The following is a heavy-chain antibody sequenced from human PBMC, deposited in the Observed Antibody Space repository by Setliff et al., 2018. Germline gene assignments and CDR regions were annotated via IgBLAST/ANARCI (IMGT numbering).Heavy chain of an antibody. D-gene: IGHD2-15*01. CDR1: GGSMIGGHYY. V-gene: IGHV4-31*03. J-gene: IGHJ5*02. CDR3: ARGHCSSGECPNYFDP. CDR2: IYYSGNT. Sequence: TLSLPCTVSGGSMIGGHYYWSWIRQLPGKGLEWIAYIYYSGNTYYNPSLKSRVTISVDTSKNQFSLKINSVTAADTAVYYCARGHCSSGECPNYFDPWGQGTQVTVSS.